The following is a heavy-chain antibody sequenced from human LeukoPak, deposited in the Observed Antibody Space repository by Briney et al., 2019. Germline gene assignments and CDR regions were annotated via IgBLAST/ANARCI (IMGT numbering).Heavy chain of an antibody. CDR2: VKPDGSEK. CDR3: ARDRGYYVFDY. D-gene: IGHD3-22*01. J-gene: IGHJ4*02. CDR1: GFTFSNVW. V-gene: IGHV3-7*01. Sequence: GGSLRLSCAASGFTFSNVWMTWVRQAPGKGLEWVAHVKPDGSEKSYVDSVKGRFTISRDNAQNSLYLQMNSLRAEDTAVYYCARDRGYYVFDYWGQGTLVTVSS.